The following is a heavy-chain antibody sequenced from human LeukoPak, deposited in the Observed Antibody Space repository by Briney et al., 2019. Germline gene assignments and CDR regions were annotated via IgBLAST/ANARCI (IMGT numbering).Heavy chain of an antibody. V-gene: IGHV1-18*01. J-gene: IGHJ4*02. CDR3: AREEMITFGGVNYY. D-gene: IGHD3-16*01. Sequence: ASVKVSCKASGYTFTSYGISWVRQAPGQGLEWMGWIGAYNGNTNYAQKLQGRVTMTTDTSTSTAYMELRSLRSDDTAVYYCAREEMITFGGVNYYWGQGTLVTVSS. CDR2: IGAYNGNT. CDR1: GYTFTSYG.